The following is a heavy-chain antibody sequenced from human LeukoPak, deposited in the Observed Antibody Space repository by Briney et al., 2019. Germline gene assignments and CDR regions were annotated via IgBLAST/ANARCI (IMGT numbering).Heavy chain of an antibody. CDR1: GFTFSDYY. J-gene: IGHJ5*02. CDR3: ARVGRVVPAAIENWFDP. CDR2: ISSSGSTI. Sequence: GGSLRLSCAASGFTFSDYYMSWIRQAPGKGLEWVSYISSSGSTIYYADSVKGRFTISRDNAKNSLYLQMNSLRAEDTAVYYCARVGRVVPAAIENWFDPWGQGTLVTVSS. D-gene: IGHD2-2*01. V-gene: IGHV3-11*01.